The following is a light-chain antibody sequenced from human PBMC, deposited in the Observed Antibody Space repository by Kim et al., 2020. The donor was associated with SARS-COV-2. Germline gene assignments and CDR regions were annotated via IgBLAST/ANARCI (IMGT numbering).Light chain of an antibody. Sequence: EIVMTQSPATLSVSPGERATLSCRASQSVSSNLSWYQQKPGQAPRLLIYGASTRATGIPARFSCSGSGTEFTLTISSLLSEDVAVYYCQQYNNSSPLTFGGGTKVDIK. CDR3: QQYNNSSPLT. CDR1: QSVSSN. V-gene: IGKV3-15*01. J-gene: IGKJ4*01. CDR2: GAS.